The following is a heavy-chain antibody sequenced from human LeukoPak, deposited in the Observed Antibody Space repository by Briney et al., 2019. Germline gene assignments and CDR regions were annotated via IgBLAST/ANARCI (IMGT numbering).Heavy chain of an antibody. CDR2: IYYSGST. J-gene: IGHJ5*02. D-gene: IGHD2-8*01. V-gene: IGHV4-39*01. CDR1: GGSISSSRDY. CDR3: ARVSITEVYAWFDP. Sequence: SETLSLTCTVSGGSISSSRDYWAWLRQPPGKGLEWIANIYYSGSTYYSPSLKSRVTISVDTSKNQFSLKLSSVTAADTAVYYCARVSITEVYAWFDPWGQGTLVTVSS.